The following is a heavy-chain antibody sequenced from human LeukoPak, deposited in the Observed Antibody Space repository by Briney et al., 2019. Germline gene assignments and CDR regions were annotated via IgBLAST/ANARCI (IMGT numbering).Heavy chain of an antibody. CDR1: GFTLGPYA. Sequence: QPGRSLRLSCTASGFTLGPYAMSWVRQPPGEGMEWVGFIRSKADGGTTEYAASVKGRFTISRDDSKSIAYLQMNSLKTEDTAVYYCTRGLVRGVITYFDYWGQGTLVTVSS. CDR3: TRGLVRGVITYFDY. J-gene: IGHJ4*02. CDR2: IRSKADGGTT. V-gene: IGHV3-49*04. D-gene: IGHD3-10*01.